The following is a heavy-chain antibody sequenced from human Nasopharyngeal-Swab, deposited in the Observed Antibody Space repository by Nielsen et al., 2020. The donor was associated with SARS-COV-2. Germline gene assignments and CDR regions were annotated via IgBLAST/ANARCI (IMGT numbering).Heavy chain of an antibody. Sequence: GGSLRLSCAASGFTFSDYYMSWIRQAPGKGLEWVSYISSSGSTIYYADSVKGRFTISRDNAKNSLYLQMNSLRAEDTAVYYCAREGRYYDYVWGSYRPGGFDYWGQGTLVTV. V-gene: IGHV3-11*01. D-gene: IGHD3-16*02. J-gene: IGHJ4*02. CDR2: ISSSGSTI. CDR1: GFTFSDYY. CDR3: AREGRYYDYVWGSYRPGGFDY.